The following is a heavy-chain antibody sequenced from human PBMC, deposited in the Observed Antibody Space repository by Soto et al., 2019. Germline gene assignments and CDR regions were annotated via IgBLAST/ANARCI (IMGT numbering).Heavy chain of an antibody. CDR2: IIPILGTS. D-gene: IGHD3-22*01. CDR1: GDTFSTYS. Sequence: QVQLVQSGAEVKKPGSSVKVSCKVSGDTFSTYSISWVRQAPGQGLEWLGGIIPILGTSSYAQRFQDRVTITADKATSTAYMELSSLGSEDTAVYYCAREGSRYDRSGYYRPDYWGQGTLVTVSS. CDR3: AREGSRYDRSGYYRPDY. V-gene: IGHV1-69*06. J-gene: IGHJ4*02.